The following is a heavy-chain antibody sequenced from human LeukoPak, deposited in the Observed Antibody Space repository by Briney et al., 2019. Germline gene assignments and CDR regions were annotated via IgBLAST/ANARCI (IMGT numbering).Heavy chain of an antibody. CDR2: IIPIFGTA. CDR3: ARGGYSYGSGWFDP. Sequence: ASVKVSCKASGGTFSSYAISWVRQAPGQGLEWMGGIIPIFGTANYAQKFQGRVTITADESTSTAYMELSSLRSEDTAVYYRARGGYSYGSGWFDPWGRGTLVTVSS. CDR1: GGTFSSYA. D-gene: IGHD5-18*01. J-gene: IGHJ5*02. V-gene: IGHV1-69*13.